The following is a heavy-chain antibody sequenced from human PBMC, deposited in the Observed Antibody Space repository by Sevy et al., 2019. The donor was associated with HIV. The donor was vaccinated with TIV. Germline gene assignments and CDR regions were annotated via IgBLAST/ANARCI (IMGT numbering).Heavy chain of an antibody. CDR1: GFTFRSYV. Sequence: GGSLRLSYAASGFTFRSYVMSWVRQAPGKGLEWVCTINGSGGYTYYADSVKGRFTISRDNSKNTVDLEMSSLTAEDTALYYCAKETAAGYYWGQGTLVTVSS. J-gene: IGHJ4*02. D-gene: IGHD6-13*01. CDR2: INGSGGYT. V-gene: IGHV3-23*01. CDR3: AKETAAGYY.